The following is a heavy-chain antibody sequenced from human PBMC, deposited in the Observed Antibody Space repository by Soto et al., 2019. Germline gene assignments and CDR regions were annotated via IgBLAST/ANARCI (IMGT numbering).Heavy chain of an antibody. D-gene: IGHD6-13*01. CDR2: ISYDGSNK. J-gene: IGHJ5*02. CDR3: AKDSGRLAAADSPLFDP. CDR1: GFTFSSYG. V-gene: IGHV3-30*18. Sequence: GGSLRLSCAASGFTFSSYGMHWVRQAPGKGLEWVAVISYDGSNKYYADSVKGRFTISRDNSKNTLYLQMNSLRAEDTAVYYCAKDSGRLAAADSPLFDPWGQGTLVTVSS.